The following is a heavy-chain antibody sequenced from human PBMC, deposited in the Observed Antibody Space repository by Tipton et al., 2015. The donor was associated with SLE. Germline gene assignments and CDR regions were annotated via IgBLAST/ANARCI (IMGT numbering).Heavy chain of an antibody. CDR2: LYTSGRT. D-gene: IGHD6-19*01. Sequence: TLSLTCTVSGGSISSYYWSWIRQPAGKGLEWIGRLYTSGRTNYRSSLQSRVTMSVDTSKNQFSLKLTSLTAADTAVYYCARSLGGSGWYYFDYWGQGTLVTVSS. CDR3: ARSLGGSGWYYFDY. J-gene: IGHJ4*02. CDR1: GGSISSYY. V-gene: IGHV4-4*07.